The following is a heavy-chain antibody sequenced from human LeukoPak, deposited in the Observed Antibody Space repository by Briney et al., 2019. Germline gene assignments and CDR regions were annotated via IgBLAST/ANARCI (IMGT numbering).Heavy chain of an antibody. V-gene: IGHV3-21*01. Sequence: GGSLRLSCAASGFTFSSYSMNWVRQAPGKGLEWVSSISSSSTYIYYADSLKGRFTISRDNAKNSLFLQMNSLRGEDTAVYYCATYLRSGPIDSWGQGTLVTVSS. CDR3: ATYLRSGPIDS. D-gene: IGHD4-17*01. CDR2: ISSSSTYI. J-gene: IGHJ4*02. CDR1: GFTFSSYS.